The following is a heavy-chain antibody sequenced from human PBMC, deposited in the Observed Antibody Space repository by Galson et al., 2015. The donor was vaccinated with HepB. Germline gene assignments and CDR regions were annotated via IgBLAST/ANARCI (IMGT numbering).Heavy chain of an antibody. V-gene: IGHV3-7*01. Sequence: SLRLSCAASGISFSTYWMSWVRQAPGKGLEWVATINGDGSEKYYVDSVKGRFTISRDNPENSLYLQMNSLRVEDTAVYYCASVVRGLWGQGTLVIVSA. CDR3: ASVVRGL. D-gene: IGHD3-10*01. J-gene: IGHJ4*02. CDR1: GISFSTYW. CDR2: INGDGSEK.